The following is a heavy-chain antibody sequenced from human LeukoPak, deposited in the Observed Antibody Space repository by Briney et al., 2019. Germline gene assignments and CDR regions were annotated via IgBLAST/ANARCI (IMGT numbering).Heavy chain of an antibody. J-gene: IGHJ3*02. CDR2: ISTSGST. Sequence: PSQTLSLTCTVSGGSISSGTYYWGYIRQPAGKGLEWIGRISTSGSTNYNPSLKSRVSISVDTSNQQFSLQLSSVTAADTAVYYCARGITSDAFDIWGQGTVVTVSS. V-gene: IGHV4-61*02. CDR1: GGSISSGTYY. D-gene: IGHD3-16*01. CDR3: ARGITSDAFDI.